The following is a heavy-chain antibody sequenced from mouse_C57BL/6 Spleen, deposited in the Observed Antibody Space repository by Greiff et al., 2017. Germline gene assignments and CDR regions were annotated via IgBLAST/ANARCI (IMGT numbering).Heavy chain of an antibody. J-gene: IGHJ2*01. Sequence: EVKLVESGGGLVKPGGSLKLSCAASGFTFSSYAMSWVRQTPEKRLEWVATISDGGSYTYYPENVKGRFTISRDKAKNNLYLQMSHLTSEYTAMYYCAREDYDSYFDYWCQGTTLTVSS. V-gene: IGHV5-4*01. CDR3: AREDYDSYFDY. CDR2: ISDGGSYT. D-gene: IGHD2-4*01. CDR1: GFTFSSYA.